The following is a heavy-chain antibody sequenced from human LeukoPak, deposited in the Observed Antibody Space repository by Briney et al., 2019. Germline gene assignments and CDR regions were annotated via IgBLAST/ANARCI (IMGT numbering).Heavy chain of an antibody. CDR3: AKGGISEFDP. J-gene: IGHJ5*02. Sequence: HPGGSLRPSCVAPGFTFTNYWMSRVPQAPGKGLGWVSAVSGGGGSTYYADSVKGRFTISRANSKNTLYLQMNSLRAEDTAVYYCAKGGISEFDPWGQGTLVSVSS. CDR1: GFTFTNYW. D-gene: IGHD2-21*01. CDR2: VSGGGGST. V-gene: IGHV3-23*01.